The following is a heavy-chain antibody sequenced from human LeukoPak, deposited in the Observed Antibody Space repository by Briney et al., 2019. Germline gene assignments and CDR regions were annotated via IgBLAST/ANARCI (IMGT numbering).Heavy chain of an antibody. J-gene: IGHJ4*02. CDR1: GYTFTGYY. V-gene: IGHV1-2*02. Sequence: VSVKVSCKASGYTFTGYYTHWVRQAPGQGLEWMGWINPNSGGTNYAQKFQGRVTMTRDTSISTAYMELSRLRSDDTAVYYCARVYDFWSGYTFDYWGQGTLVTVSS. D-gene: IGHD3-3*01. CDR3: ARVYDFWSGYTFDY. CDR2: INPNSGGT.